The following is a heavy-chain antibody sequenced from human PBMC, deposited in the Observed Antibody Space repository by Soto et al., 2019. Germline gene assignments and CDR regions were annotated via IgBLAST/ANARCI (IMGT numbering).Heavy chain of an antibody. V-gene: IGHV1-24*01. Sequence: ASVKVSCKVSGYTLTELSMHWVPQAPGKRLERMGGFDPEDGETIYAQKCQGRVTMTEDTSTDTAYMELSSLRSEDTAVYYCATSKHYYDSGHFDYWGQGTLVTVSS. CDR2: FDPEDGET. CDR3: ATSKHYYDSGHFDY. D-gene: IGHD3-22*01. CDR1: GYTLTELS. J-gene: IGHJ4*02.